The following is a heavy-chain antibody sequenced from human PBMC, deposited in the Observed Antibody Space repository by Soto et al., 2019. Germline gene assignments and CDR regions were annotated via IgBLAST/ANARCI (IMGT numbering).Heavy chain of an antibody. Sequence: PGGSLRLSCAASGFTFSSYSMNWVRQAPGKGLEWVSSISSSSSYIYYADSVKGRFTISRDNAKNSLYLQMNSLRAEDTAVYYCARDTATTVTTRRGNYYYYGMDVWGQGTTVTVSS. V-gene: IGHV3-21*01. J-gene: IGHJ6*02. CDR1: GFTFSSYS. CDR3: ARDTATTVTTRRGNYYYYGMDV. D-gene: IGHD4-17*01. CDR2: ISSSSSYI.